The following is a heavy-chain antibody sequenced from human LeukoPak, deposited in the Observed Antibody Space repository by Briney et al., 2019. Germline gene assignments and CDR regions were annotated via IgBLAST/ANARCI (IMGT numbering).Heavy chain of an antibody. V-gene: IGHV3-15*01. CDR3: TTTTVTKDGLDV. J-gene: IGHJ6*02. CDR1: GSTSSNAW. Sequence: GGSLRLSCAASGSTSSNAWMSWVRQAPGKGPEWLGRIKSKTDGGTIDYAAPVKGRFTISRDDSETTLYLQMNSLKPEDTAVYYCTTTTVTKDGLDVWGQGTTVTVSS. D-gene: IGHD4-17*01. CDR2: IKSKTDGGTI.